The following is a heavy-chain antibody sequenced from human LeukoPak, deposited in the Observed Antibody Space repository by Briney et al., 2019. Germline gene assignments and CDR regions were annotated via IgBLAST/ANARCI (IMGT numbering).Heavy chain of an antibody. V-gene: IGHV1-69*13. J-gene: IGHJ4*02. CDR2: VIPIFGTA. CDR1: GGTFSSYA. Sequence: GASVKVSCKASGGTFSSYAISWVRQAPGQGLEWMGGVIPIFGTANYAQKFQGRVTITADESTSTAYMELSSLRSEDTAVYYCATLTNYYDSSGYYYRFFDYWGQGTLVTVSS. D-gene: IGHD3-22*01. CDR3: ATLTNYYDSSGYYYRFFDY.